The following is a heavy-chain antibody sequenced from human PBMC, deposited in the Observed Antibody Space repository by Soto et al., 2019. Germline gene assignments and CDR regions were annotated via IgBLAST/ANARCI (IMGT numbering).Heavy chain of an antibody. D-gene: IGHD1-7*01. Sequence: EVQLLESGGGLVQPGGSLRLSCAASGFTFSSYGMPWVRQAPGKGLEWVSFSSATGAGTYYADSVKGRFTISRDNSKNTLYLQMTSLSADDTAVYYCAKDRRAGGNYGFYSDFWGQGALVSVSS. J-gene: IGHJ4*02. V-gene: IGHV3-23*01. CDR3: AKDRRAGGNYGFYSDF. CDR2: SSATGAGT. CDR1: GFTFSSYG.